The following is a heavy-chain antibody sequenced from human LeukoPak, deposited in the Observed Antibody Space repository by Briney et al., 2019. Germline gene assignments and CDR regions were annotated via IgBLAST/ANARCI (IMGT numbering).Heavy chain of an antibody. CDR3: ARESEQQQGYYYYYMDV. V-gene: IGHV4-59*01. Sequence: PSETLSLTCTVSGGSISSYYWSWLRQPPGKGLEWIGYIYYSGSTNYNPSLKSRVTISVDTSKNQFSLKLSSVTAADTAVYYCARESEQQQGYYYYYMDVWGKGTTVTVSS. CDR2: IYYSGST. CDR1: GGSISSYY. J-gene: IGHJ6*03. D-gene: IGHD6-13*01.